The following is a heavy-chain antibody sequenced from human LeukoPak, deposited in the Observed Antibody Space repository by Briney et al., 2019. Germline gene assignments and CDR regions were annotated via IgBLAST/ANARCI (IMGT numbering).Heavy chain of an antibody. Sequence: ASVKVSCKGSGYTFTRYGISWVRQAPGHGLEWVGWISAYNGNANYAQRLQGRVTMTTDTSTSTAYMELRSLRSDDTAVYYCAGDVGYCSSTSCYSVHDAFDIWGQGTMVTVSS. CDR2: ISAYNGNA. V-gene: IGHV1-18*01. CDR1: GYTFTRYG. J-gene: IGHJ3*02. CDR3: AGDVGYCSSTSCYSVHDAFDI. D-gene: IGHD2-2*02.